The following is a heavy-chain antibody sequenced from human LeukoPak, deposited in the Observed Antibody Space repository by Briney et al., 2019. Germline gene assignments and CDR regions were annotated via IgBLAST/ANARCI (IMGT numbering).Heavy chain of an antibody. CDR1: GGSISSGGYY. V-gene: IGHV4-61*02. CDR3: ARDWGYGWFDP. CDR2: IYTSGST. Sequence: TLSLTCTVSGGSISSGGYYWSWIRQPAGKGLEWIGRIYTSGSTNYNPSLKSRVTISVDTSKNQFSLKLSSVTAADTAVYYCARDWGYGWFDPWGQGTLVTVSS. D-gene: IGHD3-16*01. J-gene: IGHJ5*02.